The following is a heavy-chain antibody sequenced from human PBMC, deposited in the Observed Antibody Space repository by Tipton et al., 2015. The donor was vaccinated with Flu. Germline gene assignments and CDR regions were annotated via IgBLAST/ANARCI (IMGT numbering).Heavy chain of an antibody. CDR3: ARQVPKEAARGAFFDY. D-gene: IGHD6-6*01. J-gene: IGHJ4*02. CDR2: IYHSGST. V-gene: IGHV4-38-2*02. Sequence: TLSLTCTVSGYSISSGYYWGWIRQPPGKGLEWIGSIYHSGSTYYNPSLKSRVTISVDTSKNQFSLKLSSVTAADTAVYYCARQVPKEAARGAFFDYWGQGTLVTVSS. CDR1: GYSISSGYY.